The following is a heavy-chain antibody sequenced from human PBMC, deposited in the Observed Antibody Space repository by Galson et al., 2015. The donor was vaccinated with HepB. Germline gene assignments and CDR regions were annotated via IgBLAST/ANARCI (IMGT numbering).Heavy chain of an antibody. CDR3: ASKIYGWSTRDYYYFGMDV. CDR2: IWFDGSNK. Sequence: SLRLSCAASGFMFSACGMHWVRQAPGKGLEWLAVIWFDGSNKYYADSVKGRFTVSRDNSKNTLYLQMDSLSVEDTAVYYCASKIYGWSTRDYYYFGMDVWGQGTTVTVSS. V-gene: IGHV3-33*01. CDR1: GFMFSACG. D-gene: IGHD6-19*01. J-gene: IGHJ6*02.